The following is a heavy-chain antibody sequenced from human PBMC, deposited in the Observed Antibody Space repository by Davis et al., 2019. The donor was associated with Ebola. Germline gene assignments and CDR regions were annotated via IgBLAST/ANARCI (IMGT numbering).Heavy chain of an antibody. V-gene: IGHV1-8*03. D-gene: IGHD3-22*01. CDR1: GYTFTGYY. Sequence: ASVKVSCKTSGYTFTGYYMHWVRQAPGQGLEWMGWMNPNSGNTGYAQKFQGRVTITRNTSISTAYMELSSLRSEDTAVYYCAIKKQYYYDSSGYYYYYGMDVWGQGTTVTVSS. J-gene: IGHJ6*02. CDR3: AIKKQYYYDSSGYYYYYGMDV. CDR2: MNPNSGNT.